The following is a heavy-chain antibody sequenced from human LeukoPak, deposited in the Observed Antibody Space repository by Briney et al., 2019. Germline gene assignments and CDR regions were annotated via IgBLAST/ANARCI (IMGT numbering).Heavy chain of an antibody. CDR3: ARGLGYCSGGSCYPNIYFDY. J-gene: IGHJ4*02. D-gene: IGHD2-15*01. CDR1: GFTFSSYG. CDR2: IWYDGSNK. V-gene: IGHV3-33*01. Sequence: GGSLRLSCAASGFTFSSYGIHWVRQAPGKGLEWVAVIWYDGSNKYYADSVKGRFTISRDNSKNTLYLQMNSLRAEDTAVYYCARGLGYCSGGSCYPNIYFDYWGQGTLVTVSS.